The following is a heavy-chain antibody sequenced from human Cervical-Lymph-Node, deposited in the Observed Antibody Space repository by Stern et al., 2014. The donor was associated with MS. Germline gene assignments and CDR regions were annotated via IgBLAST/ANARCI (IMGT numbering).Heavy chain of an antibody. D-gene: IGHD6-13*01. CDR1: GGSISSSNW. Sequence: QLQLQESGPGLVKPSGALSLTCAVSGGSISSSNWWSWVRQPPGKGLEWIGEIVHRGSTNYNPSPKSRVTISVDKSKNHFSLKLSSVTAADTAVYYCARDHGAAAGMGCWGQGTLVTVSS. CDR3: ARDHGAAAGMGC. CDR2: IVHRGST. V-gene: IGHV4-4*02. J-gene: IGHJ4*02.